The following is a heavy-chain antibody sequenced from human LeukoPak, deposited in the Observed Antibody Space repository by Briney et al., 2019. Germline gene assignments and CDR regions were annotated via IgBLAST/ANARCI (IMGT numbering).Heavy chain of an antibody. Sequence: GGSLRLSCAAPGFTFSSYAMSWVRQAPGKGLEWVSAISGSGGSTYYADSVKGRFTISRDNSKNTLYLQMNSLRAEDTAVYYCATARGNSGSYYEDRMLYYFDYWGQGTLVTVSS. J-gene: IGHJ4*02. D-gene: IGHD1-26*01. CDR1: GFTFSSYA. V-gene: IGHV3-23*01. CDR3: ATARGNSGSYYEDRMLYYFDY. CDR2: ISGSGGST.